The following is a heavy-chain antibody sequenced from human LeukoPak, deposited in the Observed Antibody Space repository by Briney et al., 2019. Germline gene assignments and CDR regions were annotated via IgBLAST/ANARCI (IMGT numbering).Heavy chain of an antibody. CDR2: IYYSGST. J-gene: IGHJ4*02. CDR3: ARGTYYYDSSGYSYYFDY. D-gene: IGHD3-22*01. Sequence: PSQTLSLTRTVSRGSLSRGGYYWSWIRQHPGKGLEWIGYIYYSGSTYYNPSLKSRVTISVDTSKNQFSLKLSSVTAADTAVYYCARGTYYYDSSGYSYYFDYWGQGTLVTVSS. V-gene: IGHV4-31*03. CDR1: RGSLSRGGYY.